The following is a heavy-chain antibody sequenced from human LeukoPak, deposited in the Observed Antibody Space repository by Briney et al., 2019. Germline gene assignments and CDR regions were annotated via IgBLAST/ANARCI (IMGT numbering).Heavy chain of an antibody. D-gene: IGHD6-13*01. CDR1: GGSVSSDY. Sequence: PSETLSLTVTVSGGSVSSDYWNWIRHPPGKGRNWIGYIHNNGNTNDNPSLKSRVTRSMDASKNHFSLRLRSVTAAAPALYSCARSSTSGFFDYWGQGTLVTVSS. J-gene: IGHJ4*02. V-gene: IGHV4-59*08. CDR3: ARSSTSGFFDY. CDR2: IHNNGNT.